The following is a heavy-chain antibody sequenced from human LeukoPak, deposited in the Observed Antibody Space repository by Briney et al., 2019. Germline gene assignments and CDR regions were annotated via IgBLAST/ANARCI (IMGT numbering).Heavy chain of an antibody. J-gene: IGHJ4*02. CDR2: ISYDGSNK. V-gene: IGHV3-30-3*01. D-gene: IGHD6-19*01. Sequence: GGSLRLSCAASGFTFSSYAMHWVRQAPGKGLEWVAVISYDGSNKYYADSVKGRFTISRDNPKNTLYLQMNSLRAEDTAVYYCARDSRGRVVSFFTHYWGQGTLVAVSS. CDR1: GFTFSSYA. CDR3: ARDSRGRVVSFFTHY.